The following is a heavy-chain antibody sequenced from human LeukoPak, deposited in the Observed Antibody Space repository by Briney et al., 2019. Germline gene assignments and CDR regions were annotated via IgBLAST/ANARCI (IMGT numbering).Heavy chain of an antibody. CDR3: ARGSPPRRNYDSRGYYSYYFDY. Sequence: ASVKVSCKTSGYTFYGYYIHWVRQAPGQGLEWMGWINPNSGGTNYGQKFQGRVTMTTDTSTSTAYMELRSLRSDDTAVYYCARGSPPRRNYDSRGYYSYYFDYWGQGTLVTVSS. CDR2: INPNSGGT. CDR1: GYTFYGYY. J-gene: IGHJ4*02. D-gene: IGHD3-22*01. V-gene: IGHV1-2*02.